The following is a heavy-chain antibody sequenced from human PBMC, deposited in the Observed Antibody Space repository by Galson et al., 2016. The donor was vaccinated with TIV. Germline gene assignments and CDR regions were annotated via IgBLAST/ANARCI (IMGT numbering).Heavy chain of an antibody. CDR3: TKVPSRGFSYYYGLDL. CDR1: GFTFSIFA. CDR2: ISGGGGST. V-gene: IGHV3-23*01. D-gene: IGHD3-22*01. Sequence: SLRLSCAASGFTFSIFAMTWVRQAPGMGLEWVSAISGGGGSTYYADSVKGRFTISRDNSMNTLFLQMNSLRAEDTAVYYCTKVPSRGFSYYYGLDLWGQGTTVTVSS. J-gene: IGHJ6*02.